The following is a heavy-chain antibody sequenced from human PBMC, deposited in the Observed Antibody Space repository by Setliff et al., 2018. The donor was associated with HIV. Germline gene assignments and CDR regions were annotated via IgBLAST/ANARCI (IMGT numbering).Heavy chain of an antibody. CDR3: ARHSGLGGYYTPFDY. Sequence: PSETLSLTCTVSGGSTSTSGYYWGWIRQPPGKGLEWIGTIYYSGSTYYNPSLKSRVTISVDTSKNQFSLKLSSVTAADTTVYYCARHSGLGGYYTPFDYWGPGTLVTV. D-gene: IGHD3-3*01. J-gene: IGHJ4*02. V-gene: IGHV4-39*01. CDR2: IYYSGST. CDR1: GGSTSTSGYY.